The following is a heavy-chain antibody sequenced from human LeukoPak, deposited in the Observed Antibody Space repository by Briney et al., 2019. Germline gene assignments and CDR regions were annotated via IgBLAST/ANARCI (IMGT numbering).Heavy chain of an antibody. J-gene: IGHJ4*02. CDR3: ARGWGYQLLKGVYFDY. CDR1: GYTFTSYY. V-gene: IGHV1-46*01. D-gene: IGHD2-2*01. Sequence: ASVKVSCKASGYTFTSYYMHWVRQAPGQGLEWMGIINPSGGSTSYAQKFQGRVTMTRDTSTSTVYMELSSLRSEDTAVYYCARGWGYQLLKGVYFDYWGQGTLVTVSS. CDR2: INPSGGST.